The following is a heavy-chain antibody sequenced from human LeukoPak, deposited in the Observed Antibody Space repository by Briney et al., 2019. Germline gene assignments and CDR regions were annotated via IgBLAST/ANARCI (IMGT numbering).Heavy chain of an antibody. CDR3: ARGCPEAAGTGDY. CDR1: GGTFTSYA. D-gene: IGHD6-13*01. CDR2: IIPIFGTA. J-gene: IGHJ4*02. Sequence: SVKVSCKAPGGTFTSYAISWVRQAPGQGLEWMGGIIPIFGTANYAQKFQGRVTITADESTSTAHMELSSLRSEDTAVYYCARGCPEAAGTGDYWGQGTLVTVSS. V-gene: IGHV1-69*13.